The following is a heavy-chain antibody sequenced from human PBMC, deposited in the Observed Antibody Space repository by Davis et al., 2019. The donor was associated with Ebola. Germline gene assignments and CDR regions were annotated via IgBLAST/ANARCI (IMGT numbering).Heavy chain of an antibody. CDR3: AGDGDYIDY. D-gene: IGHD2-21*02. Sequence: MPSETLSLTCTVSGASISGFYWSWIRQPPGKGLQWIGYIFYSGDTKYNPSLKSRVTISVDTSKNQFSLNLSSVTAADTAVYYCAGDGDYIDYWGQGTLVTVSS. V-gene: IGHV4-59*08. J-gene: IGHJ4*02. CDR1: GASISGFY. CDR2: IFYSGDT.